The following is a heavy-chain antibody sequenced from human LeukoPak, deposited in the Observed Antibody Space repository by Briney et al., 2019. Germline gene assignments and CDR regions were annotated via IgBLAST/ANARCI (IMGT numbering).Heavy chain of an antibody. J-gene: IGHJ3*02. D-gene: IGHD3-10*01. CDR2: MNPNSGNT. Sequence: PLASVKVSCKASGYTFTSYDINWVRQATGQGLEWMGWMNPNSGNTGYAQKFQGRVTMTRNTSISTAYMELSSLRSEDTAVYYCATRGWFGELVAFDIWGQETMVTVSS. V-gene: IGHV1-8*01. CDR1: GYTFTSYD. CDR3: ATRGWFGELVAFDI.